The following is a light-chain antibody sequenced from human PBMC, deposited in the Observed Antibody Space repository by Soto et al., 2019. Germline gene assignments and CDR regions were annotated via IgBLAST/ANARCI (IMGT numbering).Light chain of an antibody. CDR2: EVS. CDR3: SSHTSYSTRV. Sequence: QSVLTQPASVSGSPGQSIAISCTGTSSDVGGYNYVSWYQQHPGKAPKLMIHEVSNRPSGISDRFSGSKSGNTASLTISGLQADDEADYYCSSHTSYSTRVFGTGIKLTVL. CDR1: SSDVGGYNY. J-gene: IGLJ1*01. V-gene: IGLV2-14*01.